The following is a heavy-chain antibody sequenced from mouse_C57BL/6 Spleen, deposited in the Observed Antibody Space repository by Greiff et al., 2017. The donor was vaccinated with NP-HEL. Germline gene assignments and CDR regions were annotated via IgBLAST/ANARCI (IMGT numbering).Heavy chain of an antibody. CDR3: ASHYYGSSWFAY. CDR2: IDPSDSYT. J-gene: IGHJ3*01. CDR1: GYTFTSYW. D-gene: IGHD1-1*01. Sequence: VQLQQPGAELVMPGASVKLSCKASGYTFTSYWMHWVKQRPGQGLEWIGEIDPSDSYTNYNQKFKGKSTVTVDKSSSTAYMQLSSLTSEDSAVYYCASHYYGSSWFAYWGQGTLVTVSA. V-gene: IGHV1-69*01.